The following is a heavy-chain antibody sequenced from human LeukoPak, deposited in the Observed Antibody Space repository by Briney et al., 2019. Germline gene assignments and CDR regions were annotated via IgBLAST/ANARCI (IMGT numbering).Heavy chain of an antibody. CDR1: GYTFTSYY. CDR3: ARDPARTYGSTYYYYYMDV. Sequence: ASVKVSCKASGYTFTSYYMHWVRQAPGQGLEWMGWINPNSGGTNYAQKFQGRVTMTRDTSISTAYMELSRLRSDDTAVYYCARDPARTYGSTYYYYYMDVWGKGTTVTVSS. D-gene: IGHD3-10*01. V-gene: IGHV1-2*02. J-gene: IGHJ6*03. CDR2: INPNSGGT.